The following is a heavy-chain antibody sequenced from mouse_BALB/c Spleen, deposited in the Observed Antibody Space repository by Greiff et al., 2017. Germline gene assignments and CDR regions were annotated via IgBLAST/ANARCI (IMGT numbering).Heavy chain of an antibody. J-gene: IGHJ2*01. CDR1: GYSFTGYT. CDR3: AGSTMITRGHFDY. D-gene: IGHD2-4*01. Sequence: VQLKESGPELVKPGASMKISCKASGYSFTGYTMNWVKQSHGKNLEWIGLINPYNGGTSYNQKFKGKATLTVDKSSSTAYMELLSLTSEDSAVYYCAGSTMITRGHFDYWGQGTTLTVSS. CDR2: INPYNGGT. V-gene: IGHV1-18*01.